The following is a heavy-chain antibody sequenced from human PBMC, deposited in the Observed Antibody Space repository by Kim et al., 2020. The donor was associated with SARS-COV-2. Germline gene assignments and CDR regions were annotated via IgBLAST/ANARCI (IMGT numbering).Heavy chain of an antibody. CDR1: GGTFSSYA. CDR3: ASNEKFIAGNYDY. V-gene: IGHV1-69*13. D-gene: IGHD3-22*01. CDR2: IIPIFGTA. Sequence: SVKVSCKASGGTFSSYAISWVRQAPGQGLEWMGGIIPIFGTANYAQKFQGRVTITADESTSTAYMELSSLRSEDTAVYYCASNEKFIAGNYDYWGQGTLVTVSS. J-gene: IGHJ4*02.